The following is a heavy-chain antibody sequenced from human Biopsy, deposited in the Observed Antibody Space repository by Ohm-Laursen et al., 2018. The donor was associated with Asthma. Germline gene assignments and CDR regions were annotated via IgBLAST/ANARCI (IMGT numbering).Heavy chain of an antibody. J-gene: IGHJ6*02. CDR3: ARAVDYSHYYGIDV. CDR1: GYTFNSAG. Sequence: SVKVSCKTSGYTFNSAGITWVRQAPGQGLEWMGWISFYNGNTKVAQKLQDRVTMITDTSTSTASMELRSLRSDDTAVYFCARAVDYSHYYGIDVWGQGTTVTVS. CDR2: ISFYNGNT. V-gene: IGHV1-18*01. D-gene: IGHD3-10*01.